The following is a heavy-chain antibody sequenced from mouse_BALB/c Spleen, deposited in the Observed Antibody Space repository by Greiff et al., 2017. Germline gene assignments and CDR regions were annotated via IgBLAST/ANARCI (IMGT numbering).Heavy chain of an antibody. Sequence: QVQLQQPGAELVKPGASVKLSCKASGYTFTSYWMHWVKQRPGQGLEWIGEINPSNGRTNYNEKFKSKATLTVDKSSSTAYMQLSSLTSEDSAVYYCARRGRYDLFAYWGQGTLVTVSA. CDR2: INPSNGRT. CDR1: GYTFTSYW. J-gene: IGHJ3*01. D-gene: IGHD2-14*01. V-gene: IGHV1S81*02. CDR3: ARRGRYDLFAY.